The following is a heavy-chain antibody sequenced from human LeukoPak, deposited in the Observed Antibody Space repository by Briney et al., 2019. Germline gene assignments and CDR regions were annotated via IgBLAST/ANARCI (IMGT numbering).Heavy chain of an antibody. D-gene: IGHD1-26*01. CDR1: GFTFSTYA. Sequence: GGSLRLSCAASGFTFSTYAMSWVRQAPGKGLEWVSAISGSGGSTYYADSVKGRFTISRDNSKNTLYLQMNSLRAEDTAVYYCAKAQWELLKWLDYWGQGTLVTVSS. V-gene: IGHV3-23*01. CDR2: ISGSGGST. J-gene: IGHJ4*02. CDR3: AKAQWELLKWLDY.